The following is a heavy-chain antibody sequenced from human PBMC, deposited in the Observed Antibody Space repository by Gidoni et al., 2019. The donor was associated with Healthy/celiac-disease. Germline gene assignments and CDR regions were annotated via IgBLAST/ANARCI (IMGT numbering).Heavy chain of an antibody. CDR1: GFTFGDYA. D-gene: IGHD6-13*01. V-gene: IGHV3-49*05. CDR2: IRSKAYGGTT. J-gene: IGHJ4*02. Sequence: EVQLVESGGGLVKPGRSLRLSCTASGFTFGDYAMSWFRQAPGKGLEWVGFIRSKAYGGTTEYAASVKGRFTISRDDSKSIAYLQMNSLKTEDTAVYYCTRRGPSYSSSWTYYFDYWGQGTLVTVSS. CDR3: TRRGPSYSSSWTYYFDY.